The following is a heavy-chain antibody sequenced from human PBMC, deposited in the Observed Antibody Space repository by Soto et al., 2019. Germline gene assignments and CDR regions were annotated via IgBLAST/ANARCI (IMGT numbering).Heavy chain of an antibody. Sequence: QVQLVQSGGEVKKPGASVKVSCKASGDTFTSYAISWVRQAPGQGLEWMGWINAYNGHTNYAQKLQGRVTMTTDTSTSTAYREVRSRRWDDTAVYYCATRDYWGQGTQVTVSS. V-gene: IGHV1-18*01. J-gene: IGHJ4*02. CDR2: INAYNGHT. CDR3: ATRDY. CDR1: GDTFTSYA.